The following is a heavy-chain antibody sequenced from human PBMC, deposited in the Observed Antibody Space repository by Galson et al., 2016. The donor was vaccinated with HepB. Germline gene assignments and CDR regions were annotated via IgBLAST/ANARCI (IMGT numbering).Heavy chain of an antibody. Sequence: SETLSLTCTVSGGSISSSYYWAWIRQPPGKGLEWIASIYYSGASYYKPSLTSRVTISVDTSKSQFSLKVRSVTAADMAVYYCARHAGTSYENYYMDVWGRGTTVAVSS. CDR1: GGSISSSYY. J-gene: IGHJ6*03. CDR2: IYYSGAS. V-gene: IGHV4-39*01. CDR3: ARHAGTSYENYYMDV. D-gene: IGHD1-7*01.